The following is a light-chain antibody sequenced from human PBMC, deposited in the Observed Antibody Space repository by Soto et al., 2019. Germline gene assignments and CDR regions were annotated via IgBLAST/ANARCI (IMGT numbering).Light chain of an antibody. J-gene: IGLJ3*02. V-gene: IGLV2-23*02. CDR1: SSDIGAYDY. Sequence: QSALTQPASLSGSPGQSITISCTGTSSDIGAYDYVSWFQQHPGKAPKLMISEVNNRPSGVSNRFSGSKSGNTASLTISGLQAEDEADYYCCSYAGSSTFDWVFGGGTQLTVL. CDR3: CSYAGSSTFDWV. CDR2: EVN.